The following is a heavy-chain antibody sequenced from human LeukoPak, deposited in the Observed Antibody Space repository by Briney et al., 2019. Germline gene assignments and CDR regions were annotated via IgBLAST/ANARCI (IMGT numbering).Heavy chain of an antibody. CDR1: GYTFTSYG. V-gene: IGHV1-18*01. J-gene: IGHJ6*02. D-gene: IGHD3-22*01. CDR3: ARVRTMIVASPQYYGMDV. Sequence: GASVKVSCKASGYTFTSYGISWVRQAPGQGLEWMGWISAYNGNTNYAQKFQGRVTITADESTSTAYMELSSLRSEDTAVYYCARVRTMIVASPQYYGMDVWGQGTTVTVSS. CDR2: ISAYNGNT.